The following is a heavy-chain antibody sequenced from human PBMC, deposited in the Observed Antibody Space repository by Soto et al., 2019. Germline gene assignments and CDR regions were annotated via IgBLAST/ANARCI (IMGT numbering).Heavy chain of an antibody. CDR2: ISYDGSNK. Sequence: GGSLRLSCAASGFTFSSYGMHWVRQAPGKGLEWVAVISYDGSNKYYADSVKGRFTISRDNSKNTLYLQMNSLRAEDTAVYYCAKEGYGVDRASFNYYYYGMDVWGQGTTVTVSS. CDR1: GFTFSSYG. V-gene: IGHV3-30*18. CDR3: AKEGYGVDRASFNYYYYGMDV. J-gene: IGHJ6*02. D-gene: IGHD4-17*01.